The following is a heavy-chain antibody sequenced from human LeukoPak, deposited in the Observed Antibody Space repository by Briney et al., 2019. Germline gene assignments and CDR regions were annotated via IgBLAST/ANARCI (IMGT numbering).Heavy chain of an antibody. CDR1: GGSISSGSYY. CDR2: IYPSGST. CDR3: ARETSRGDSKFDP. J-gene: IGHJ5*02. D-gene: IGHD2-21*01. V-gene: IGHV4-39*07. Sequence: PSETLSLTCTVSGGSISSGSYYWSWIRQPPGKGLEWIGSIYPSGSTYYYPSLKSRVTISVDTSKNQFSLKLSSVTAADTAVYYCARETSRGDSKFDPWGQGTLVTVSS.